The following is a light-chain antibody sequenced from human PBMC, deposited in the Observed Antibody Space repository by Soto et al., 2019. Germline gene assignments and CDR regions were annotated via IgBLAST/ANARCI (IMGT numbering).Light chain of an antibody. Sequence: DIVMTQSPLSLPVTPGEPASISCRSSQSLQHSNGYNYLDGYLQKTGQSLQLLIYLGSHRASGVHDRVSGSASGTDFTQKITRVEAEDVGVYYYRQALQPPWTCDQGTKVESK. CDR2: LGS. CDR1: QSLQHSNGYNY. V-gene: IGKV2-28*01. J-gene: IGKJ1*01. CDR3: RQALQPPWT.